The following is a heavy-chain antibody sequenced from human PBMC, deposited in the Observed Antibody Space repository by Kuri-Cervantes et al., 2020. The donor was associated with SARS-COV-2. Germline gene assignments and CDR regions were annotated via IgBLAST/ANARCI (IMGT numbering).Heavy chain of an antibody. CDR2: IRYDGNKK. CDR3: ARDSTGYGDPFDY. Sequence: GESLKISCAASGFSFNAYGMHWVRQAPGKGLEWVTFIRYDGNKKYYPDSVKGRFTVSRDNSKNTLYLQMNSLRAEDTAVYYCARDSTGYGDPFDYWGQGTLVTVSS. V-gene: IGHV3-30*02. J-gene: IGHJ4*02. D-gene: IGHD4-17*01. CDR1: GFSFNAYG.